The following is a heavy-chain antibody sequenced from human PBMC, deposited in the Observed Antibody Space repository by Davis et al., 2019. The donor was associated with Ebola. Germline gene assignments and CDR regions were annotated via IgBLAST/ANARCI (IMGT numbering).Heavy chain of an antibody. J-gene: IGHJ6*02. V-gene: IGHV1-18*01. CDR1: GYTFTSYG. CDR3: ARAGYCSGGSCYHYGMDV. D-gene: IGHD2-15*01. Sequence: ASVKVSCKASGYTFTSYGISWVRQAPGQGLEWMGWISAYNGNTNYAQKLQGRVTMTTDTSTSTAYMELRSLRSDDTAVYYCARAGYCSGGSCYHYGMDVWGQGTTVTVSS. CDR2: ISAYNGNT.